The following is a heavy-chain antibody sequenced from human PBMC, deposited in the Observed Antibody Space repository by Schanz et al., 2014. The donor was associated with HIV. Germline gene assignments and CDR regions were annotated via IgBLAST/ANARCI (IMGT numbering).Heavy chain of an antibody. D-gene: IGHD3-3*01. V-gene: IGHV3-23*01. CDR3: TRGRFLERGGMDV. J-gene: IGHJ6*02. CDR2: ITESGGRT. CDR1: GFTFSNFA. Sequence: EVQLLESGGALVQPGGSLRLSCAASGFTFSNFAMSWVRQAPGKGLEWVSSITESGGRTYYADSVKGRFTISRDNSKNTLNLQMKSLRAEDTAVYFCTRGRFLERGGMDVWGQGTAVTVSS.